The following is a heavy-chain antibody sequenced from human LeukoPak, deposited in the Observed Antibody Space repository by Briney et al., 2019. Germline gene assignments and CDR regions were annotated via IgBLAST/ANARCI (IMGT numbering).Heavy chain of an antibody. CDR1: GFTFSSYS. J-gene: IGHJ4*02. CDR2: ISSSSSYI. D-gene: IGHD4/OR15-4a*01. Sequence: GRSLRLSCAASGFTFSSYSMNWVRQAPGKGLEWVSSISSSSSYIYYADSVKGRFTISRDNAKNSLYLQMNSLRAEDTAVCYCARDGAGDSYFDYWGQGTLVTVSS. CDR3: ARDGAGDSYFDY. V-gene: IGHV3-21*01.